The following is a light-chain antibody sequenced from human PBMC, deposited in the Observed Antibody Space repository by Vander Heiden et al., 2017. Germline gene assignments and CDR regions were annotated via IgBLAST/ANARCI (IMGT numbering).Light chain of an antibody. J-gene: IGLJ2*01. V-gene: IGLV1-40*01. CDR2: DGS. CDR3: QSYDSSLSGVI. CDR1: SSNIGAGYG. Sequence: QSVLTQPPSVSAAPVPRVTISCSGDSSNIGAGYGVHWYQHLPRTAPKLLIYDGSNRPSGVSDRFSGSKSATSASLAITGLQAEDEADYFCQSYDSSLSGVIFGGGTKLTVL.